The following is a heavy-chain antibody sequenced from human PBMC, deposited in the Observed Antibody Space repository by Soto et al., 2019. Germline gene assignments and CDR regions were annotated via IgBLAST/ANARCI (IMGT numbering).Heavy chain of an antibody. V-gene: IGHV1-58*01. CDR2: IVVGSGNT. CDR3: AAVPYYYDTSGTYFDY. J-gene: IGHJ4*02. D-gene: IGHD3-22*01. Sequence: QMQLVQSGPEVKKPGTSVKVSCKASGFTFPSSAVQWVRQARGQRLEWIARIVVGSGNTNYAQKFQERLTISRDMSTNTAHMELSSLRSEDTAVYYCAAVPYYYDTSGTYFDYWGQGTLVTVSS. CDR1: GFTFPSSA.